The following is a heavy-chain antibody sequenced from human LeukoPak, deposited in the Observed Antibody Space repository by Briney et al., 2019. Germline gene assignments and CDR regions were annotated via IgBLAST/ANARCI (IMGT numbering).Heavy chain of an antibody. D-gene: IGHD2-15*01. J-gene: IGHJ6*03. V-gene: IGHV1-2*06. Sequence: ASVKVSCKASGYTFTGYYLHWVRQAPGQGLEWMGRINPNSGGTSYAQKFQDRVTMTRDTSISTAYMELSTLTSDDTAVYYCARDPCSGGTCYYYMDVWGKGTTVTVSS. CDR1: GYTFTGYY. CDR3: ARDPCSGGTCYYYMDV. CDR2: INPNSGGT.